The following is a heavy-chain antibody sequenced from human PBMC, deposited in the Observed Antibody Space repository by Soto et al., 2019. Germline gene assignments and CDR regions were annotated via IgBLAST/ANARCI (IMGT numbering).Heavy chain of an antibody. Sequence: ASVKVSCKAFGFAFTSHGISWVRQAPGQGPEWMGRISLYNGNTEYAENIQGRVTMTTDTSTNTAYMELRSLRSDDTAVYYCAIYHLELFRFDFWGQGPLVTVSS. CDR2: ISLYNGNT. J-gene: IGHJ4*02. D-gene: IGHD1-7*01. CDR1: GFAFTSHG. CDR3: AIYHLELFRFDF. V-gene: IGHV1-18*04.